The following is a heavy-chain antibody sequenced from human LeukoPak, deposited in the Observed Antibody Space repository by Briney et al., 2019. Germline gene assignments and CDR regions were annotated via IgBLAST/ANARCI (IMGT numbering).Heavy chain of an antibody. CDR3: ATQTPGIAAAGLDY. J-gene: IGHJ4*02. D-gene: IGHD6-13*01. Sequence: ASVTVSFKSSGYTFTVYYMHWVRQAPGQGLEWMGWINPNSGGTNYAQKFQGRVTMTRDESTSTAYMELSSLRSEDTAVYYCATQTPGIAAAGLDYWGQGTLVTVSS. CDR1: GYTFTVYY. CDR2: INPNSGGT. V-gene: IGHV1-2*02.